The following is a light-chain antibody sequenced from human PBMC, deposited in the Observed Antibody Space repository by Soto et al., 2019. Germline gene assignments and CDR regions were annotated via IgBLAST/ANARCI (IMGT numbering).Light chain of an antibody. J-gene: IGKJ4*01. V-gene: IGKV3-11*01. CDR1: RSISTY. Sequence: EIVLTQSPATLSLSPGERATLSCRASRSISTYLAWYQQKPGQAPRLLIYDTSNTATGIPARFSGSGSETDFTLTISSLESEDFAVYYCQQRSNWPLTFGVGTKVEIK. CDR2: DTS. CDR3: QQRSNWPLT.